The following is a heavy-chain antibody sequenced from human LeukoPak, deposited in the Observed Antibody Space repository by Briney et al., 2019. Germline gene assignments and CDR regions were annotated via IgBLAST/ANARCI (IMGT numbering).Heavy chain of an antibody. CDR3: ARGRRWLQAYYFDY. V-gene: IGHV4-39*07. CDR1: GGSISSSSYY. Sequence: SETLSLTCTVSGGSISSSSYYWGWIRQPPGKGLEWIGSIYYSGNTYYNPSLKSRVTISVDTSKNQFSLKLSSVTAADTAVYYCARGRRWLQAYYFDYWGQGTLVTVSS. CDR2: IYYSGNT. J-gene: IGHJ4*02. D-gene: IGHD5-12*01.